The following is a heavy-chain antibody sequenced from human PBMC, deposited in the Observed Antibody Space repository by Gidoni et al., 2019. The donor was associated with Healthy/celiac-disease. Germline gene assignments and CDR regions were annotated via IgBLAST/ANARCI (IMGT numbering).Heavy chain of an antibody. CDR2: ISSSSSYI. Sequence: EVQLVESGVGLVKPGGSLRLSCAASGFTFRSYSMKWVRQAPGKGLEWVSFISSSSSYIYYAASVKGRFTISRDNAKNSLYLQMNSLRAEDTAVYYCARDGAYCGGDCLNFDYWGQGTLVTVSS. CDR3: ARDGAYCGGDCLNFDY. D-gene: IGHD2-21*01. J-gene: IGHJ4*02. CDR1: GFTFRSYS. V-gene: IGHV3-21*01.